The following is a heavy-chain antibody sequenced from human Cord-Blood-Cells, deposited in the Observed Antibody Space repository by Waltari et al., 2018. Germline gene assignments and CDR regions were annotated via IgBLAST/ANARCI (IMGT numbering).Heavy chain of an antibody. Sequence: QVQLQQWGAGLLKPSETLSLTCAVYGGSFSGYYWSWIRPPPGKGLEWIGEINHSGSTNYNPSLKSRVTISVDTSKNQFSLKLSSVTAADTAVYYCARPLQAAAPQDAFDIWGQGTMVTVSS. D-gene: IGHD6-13*01. J-gene: IGHJ3*02. CDR3: ARPLQAAAPQDAFDI. CDR1: GGSFSGYY. CDR2: INHSGST. V-gene: IGHV4-34*01.